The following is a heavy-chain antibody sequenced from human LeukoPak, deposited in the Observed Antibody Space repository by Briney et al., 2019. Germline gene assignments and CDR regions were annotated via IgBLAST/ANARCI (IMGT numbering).Heavy chain of an antibody. D-gene: IGHD3-22*01. CDR3: AREGRYYYDSSGLIDY. CDR2: INHSGST. Sequence: SETLSLTCAVYGGSFSGYYWSWIRQPPGKGLEWIGEINHSGSTNYNPFLKSRVTISVDTSKNQFSLKLSSVTAADTAVYYCAREGRYYYDSSGLIDYWGQGTLVTVSS. CDR1: GGSFSGYY. V-gene: IGHV4-34*01. J-gene: IGHJ4*02.